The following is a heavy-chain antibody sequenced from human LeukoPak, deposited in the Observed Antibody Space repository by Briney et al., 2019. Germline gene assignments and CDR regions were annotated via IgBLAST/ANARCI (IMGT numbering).Heavy chain of an antibody. Sequence: SETLSLTCAVSGGSVSGSYWSWIRQPPGKGLDYIGYISHSGSTEYNPSLNSRATISVDTSKNHFFLELTSVTAADTAVYYCARGHGSPDYWGQGTLVTVSS. V-gene: IGHV4-59*02. CDR3: ARGHGSPDY. J-gene: IGHJ4*02. CDR1: GGSVSGSY. CDR2: ISHSGST. D-gene: IGHD2-15*01.